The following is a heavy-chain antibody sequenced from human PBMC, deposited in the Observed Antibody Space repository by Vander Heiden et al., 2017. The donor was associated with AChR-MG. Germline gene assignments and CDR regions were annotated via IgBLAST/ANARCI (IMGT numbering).Heavy chain of an antibody. CDR2: INPSLDST. J-gene: IGHJ4*02. V-gene: IGHV1-46*03. D-gene: IGHD1-26*01. CDR3: ARELTGSFYFDF. Sequence: VQLMQSGAALETPSASLQVSCKTSGFTFTNYHMHWVRQAPGQGLEWVGTINPSLDSTHYAQKFQGRVRMTRDTSTKTVYMDMTSLRPEDTAVYFCARELTGSFYFDFWGQGSLVTVSS. CDR1: GFTFTNYH.